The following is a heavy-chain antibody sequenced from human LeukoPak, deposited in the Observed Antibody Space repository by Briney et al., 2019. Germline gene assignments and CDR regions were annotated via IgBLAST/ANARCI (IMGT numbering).Heavy chain of an antibody. J-gene: IGHJ5*02. CDR2: IYYSGST. CDR3: ASTDSSGYYSS. V-gene: IGHV4-59*01. Sequence: SETLSLTCAVYGGSFSGYYWSWIRQPPGKGLEWIGYIYYSGSTNCNPSLKSRVTISVDTSKNQFSLKLSSVTAADTAVYYCASTDSSGYYSSWGQGTLVTVSS. D-gene: IGHD3-22*01. CDR1: GGSFSGYY.